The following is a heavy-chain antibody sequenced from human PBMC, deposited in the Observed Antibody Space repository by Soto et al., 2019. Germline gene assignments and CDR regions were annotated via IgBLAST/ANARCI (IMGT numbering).Heavy chain of an antibody. D-gene: IGHD3-3*01. Sequence: QVQLVESGGGVVQPGRSLRLSCAASGFTFSSYGMHWVRQAPGKGLEWVAVIWYDGSNKYYADSVKGRFTISRDNSKNTLYLQMNSLRAEDTAVYYCARDGIYYDFWSGYQYYYDYMDVWGKGTTVTVSS. CDR3: ARDGIYYDFWSGYQYYYDYMDV. CDR1: GFTFSSYG. CDR2: IWYDGSNK. V-gene: IGHV3-33*01. J-gene: IGHJ6*03.